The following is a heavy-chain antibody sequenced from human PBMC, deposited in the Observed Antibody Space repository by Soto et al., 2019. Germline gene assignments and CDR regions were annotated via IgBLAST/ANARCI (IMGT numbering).Heavy chain of an antibody. CDR1: GYIFTTYW. J-gene: IGHJ4*02. CDR3: ARRRGLVGSFDY. Sequence: GESLKISCKGSGYIFTTYWLGWVRQVPGKGLEWMGIIYPGDSDTRYSPSFQGQVTISADKSISAAYLQWSSLKASDTAMYFCARRRGLVGSFDYWGRGTLVTVSS. CDR2: IYPGDSDT. V-gene: IGHV5-51*01. D-gene: IGHD3-9*01.